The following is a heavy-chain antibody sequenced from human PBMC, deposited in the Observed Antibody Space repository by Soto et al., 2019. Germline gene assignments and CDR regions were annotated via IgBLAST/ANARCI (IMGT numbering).Heavy chain of an antibody. D-gene: IGHD2-15*01. V-gene: IGHV1-18*01. Sequence: QVQLVQSGAEVKKPGASVKVSCKASGYTFTSYGITWVRQAPGQGLEWMGWSSAYNGNTKYAQKFQGRVTLTTDTSTSTAYMELRSLRSDDTAVYSCGRQSGWGGSCLGFDPWGQGTLVTVSS. J-gene: IGHJ5*02. CDR1: GYTFTSYG. CDR2: SSAYNGNT. CDR3: GRQSGWGGSCLGFDP.